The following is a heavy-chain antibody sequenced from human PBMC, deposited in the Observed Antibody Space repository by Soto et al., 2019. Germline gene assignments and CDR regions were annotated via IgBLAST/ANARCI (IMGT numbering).Heavy chain of an antibody. V-gene: IGHV3-23*01. CDR3: AKRAAAVAGRVPPSSFDP. CDR1: GFTFSSYA. CDR2: ISGSGGST. Sequence: GGPLRLTGSGSGFTFSSYAMSWVRQAPGKGLEWVSAISGSGGSTYYADSVKGRFTISRDNSKNTLYLQMNSLRAEDTAVYYCAKRAAAVAGRVPPSSFDPWGQGTLVTVSS. J-gene: IGHJ5*02. D-gene: IGHD6-19*01.